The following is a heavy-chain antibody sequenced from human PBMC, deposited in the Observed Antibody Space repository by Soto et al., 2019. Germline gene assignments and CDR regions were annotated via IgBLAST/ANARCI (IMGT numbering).Heavy chain of an antibody. CDR3: ARRDSATYYRPDFDV. V-gene: IGHV5-10-1*01. Sequence: ESLKISCKGPGYNFTNYWISWVRQMPGKGLEWMGRIDPSDSYTDYSPSFQGHVIVSVDKSIYTAYLQWSSLEASDTAMYFCARRDSATYYRPDFDVWGQGTMVTVSS. CDR1: GYNFTNYW. D-gene: IGHD1-26*01. CDR2: IDPSDSYT. J-gene: IGHJ3*01.